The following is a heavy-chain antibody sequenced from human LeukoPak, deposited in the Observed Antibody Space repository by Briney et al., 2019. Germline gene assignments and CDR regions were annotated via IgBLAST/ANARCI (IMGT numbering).Heavy chain of an antibody. CDR1: GGSFSGYY. Sequence: SETLSLTCAVYGGSFSGYYWSWIRQPPGKGLEWIGEINHSGSTNYNPSLKSRVIISVDTSKNQFSLKLSSVTAADTAVYYCASYYGMDVWGQGTTVTVSS. CDR2: INHSGST. CDR3: ASYYGMDV. J-gene: IGHJ6*02. V-gene: IGHV4-34*01.